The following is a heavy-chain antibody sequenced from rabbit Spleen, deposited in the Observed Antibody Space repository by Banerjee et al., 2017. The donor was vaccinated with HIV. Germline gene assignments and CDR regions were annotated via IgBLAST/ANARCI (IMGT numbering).Heavy chain of an antibody. J-gene: IGHJ6*01. Sequence: QSLEESGGDLVKPGASLTLTCTASGFDLSSYYYMCWVRQAPGKGLEWIACIYITGGSTFYANWAKGRFTISETSSTAVTLQMTSLTVADTATYFCARDTGSSFSSYGMDRWGPGTLVTVS. CDR3: ARDTGSSFSSYGMDR. V-gene: IGHV1S40*01. CDR2: IYITGGST. D-gene: IGHD8-1*01. CDR1: GFDLSSYYY.